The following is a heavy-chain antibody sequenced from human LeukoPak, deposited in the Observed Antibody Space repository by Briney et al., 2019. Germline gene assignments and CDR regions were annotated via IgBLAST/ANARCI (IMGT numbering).Heavy chain of an antibody. Sequence: GESLSSCSKASGYSVTSYVIAWARELAGKVLEWMGFIWPGHSDTRYSPSLQGQVTISADESTSTAYLQWSSLKASDTAIYYCARQGGMAVTGSLFWWAFDIWGQGTMVTVSS. CDR1: GYSVTSYV. V-gene: IGHV5-51*01. CDR2: IWPGHSDT. D-gene: IGHD6-19*01. CDR3: ARQGGMAVTGSLFWWAFDI. J-gene: IGHJ3*02.